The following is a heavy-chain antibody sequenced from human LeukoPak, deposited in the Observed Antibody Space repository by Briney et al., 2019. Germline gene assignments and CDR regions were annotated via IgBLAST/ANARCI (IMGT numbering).Heavy chain of an antibody. J-gene: IGHJ3*02. CDR2: VYYSGST. CDR1: GGSITGYY. Sequence: PSETLSLTCTVSGGSITGYYWSWIRQPPGKRLAWIGYVYYSGSTDNNPSLKSRVTISVDTSKNQFSLKLSSVTAADTAVYYCARGRSGYNWAFDIWGQGTMVTVSS. CDR3: ARGRSGYNWAFDI. V-gene: IGHV4-59*01. D-gene: IGHD5-24*01.